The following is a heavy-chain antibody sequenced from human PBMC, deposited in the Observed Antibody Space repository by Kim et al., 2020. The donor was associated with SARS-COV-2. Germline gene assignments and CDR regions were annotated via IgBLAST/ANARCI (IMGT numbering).Heavy chain of an antibody. J-gene: IGHJ4*02. CDR2: IDNYGSDT. D-gene: IGHD5-18*01. CDR1: GFTFSSYW. Sequence: GGSLRLSCAASGFTFSSYWMHWVRQAPGKGLVWVSRIDNYGSDTTYADSVKGRFTVSRDNAKNTLYLQMNSLRAEDTAVYYCARDTALWGRGTLVTVSS. CDR3: ARDTAL. V-gene: IGHV3-74*01.